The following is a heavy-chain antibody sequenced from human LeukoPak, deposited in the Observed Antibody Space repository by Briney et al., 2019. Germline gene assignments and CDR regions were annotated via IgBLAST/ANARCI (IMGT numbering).Heavy chain of an antibody. V-gene: IGHV3-23*01. CDR3: AKRGVVIRVILVGFHKEAYYFDS. D-gene: IGHD3-22*01. Sequence: GGSLRLSCAASGFTFSSYGMHWVRQAPGKGLEWVAGISGSGGSTNYADFVKGRFTISRDNRKNTLYLQMNSLRVEDTAVYFCAKRGVVIRVILVGFHKEAYYFDSWGQGALVTVSS. CDR1: GFTFSSYG. J-gene: IGHJ4*02. CDR2: ISGSGGST.